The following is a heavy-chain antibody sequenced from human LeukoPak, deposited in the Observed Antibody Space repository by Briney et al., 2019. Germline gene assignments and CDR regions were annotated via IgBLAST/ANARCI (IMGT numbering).Heavy chain of an antibody. D-gene: IGHD3-22*01. V-gene: IGHV4-30-2*01. J-gene: IGHJ4*02. CDR1: GGSLSSGGYS. Sequence: SGTLSLTCAVSGGSLSSGGYSWSWLRQPPGTGLEWIGYIYHSGSTYYNPSLKSRVTISVDRSKNQFSLKLSSVTAADTAVYYCARAPYDSSGYYPFDYWGQGTLVTVSS. CDR2: IYHSGST. CDR3: ARAPYDSSGYYPFDY.